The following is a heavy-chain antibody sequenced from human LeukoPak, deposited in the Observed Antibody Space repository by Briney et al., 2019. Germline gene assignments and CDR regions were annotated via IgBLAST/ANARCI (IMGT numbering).Heavy chain of an antibody. Sequence: HPGGSLRLSCAASGFTFSNYAMHWVRQAPGKGLEWVALISYDGYNKYYGDSVKGRFTISRDNSKNTLYLQMNSLRTDDTAIYFCARAGSSGSFDSWGHGTLVTASS. CDR3: ARAGSSGSFDS. D-gene: IGHD6-19*01. V-gene: IGHV3-30*04. CDR2: ISYDGYNK. J-gene: IGHJ4*01. CDR1: GFTFSNYA.